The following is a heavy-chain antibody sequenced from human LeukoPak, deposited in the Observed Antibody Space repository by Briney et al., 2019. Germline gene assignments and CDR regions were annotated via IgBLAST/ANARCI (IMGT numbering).Heavy chain of an antibody. CDR3: ARGPTYCSSSNCAVGYSGYDLDY. V-gene: IGHV4-34*01. CDR2: ITHSGGT. CDR1: GGSLTAHY. J-gene: IGHJ4*02. Sequence: SQTLSLTYAVYGGSLTAHYSSCVSESPAKGLECIGEITHSGGTNYKSYLKSRVTISVDTSKNQFSLRVSSVTAADMGLCYCARGPTYCSSSNCAVGYSGYDLDYWGQGTLVTVSS. D-gene: IGHD5-12*01.